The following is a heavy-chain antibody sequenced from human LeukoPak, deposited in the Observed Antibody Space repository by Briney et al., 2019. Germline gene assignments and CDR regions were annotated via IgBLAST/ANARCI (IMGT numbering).Heavy chain of an antibody. CDR1: GFTVNKNY. V-gene: IGHV3-66*01. CDR2: IYSGGST. CDR3: ARDSGSGWHHDY. Sequence: GGSLRLSCAASGFTVNKNYMSWVRQAPGKGLEWVSIIYSGGSTSYADSVKGRFTISRDNSKNTLYLQMNSLRAEDTAVYYCARDSGSGWHHDYWGQGTLVTVSS. J-gene: IGHJ4*02. D-gene: IGHD6-19*01.